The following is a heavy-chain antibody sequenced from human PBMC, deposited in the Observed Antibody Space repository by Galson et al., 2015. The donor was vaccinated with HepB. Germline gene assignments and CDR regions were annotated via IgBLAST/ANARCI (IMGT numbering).Heavy chain of an antibody. Sequence: SLRLSCAASGFTFSSYGMHWVRQAPGKGLEWVAVIWYDGSNKYYADSVKGRFTISRDNSKNTLYLQMNSLRAEDTAVYYCARGRIVVVPAAIEYYFDYWGQGTLVTVSS. D-gene: IGHD2-2*01. CDR1: GFTFSSYG. CDR3: ARGRIVVVPAAIEYYFDY. V-gene: IGHV3-33*08. CDR2: IWYDGSNK. J-gene: IGHJ4*02.